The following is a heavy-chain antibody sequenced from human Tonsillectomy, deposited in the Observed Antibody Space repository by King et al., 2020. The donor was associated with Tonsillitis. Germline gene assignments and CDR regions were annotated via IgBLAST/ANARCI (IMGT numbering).Heavy chain of an antibody. CDR3: ARVYYGSGSYHYYYMDV. V-gene: IGHV5-51*01. D-gene: IGHD3-10*01. J-gene: IGHJ6*03. Sequence: VQLVESGAEVKKPGESLKISCKGSGYSFTSYWIGWVRQMPGKGLEWMGIIYPGDSDTRYSPSFQGQVTISADKSISTAYLQGSSLKASDTAMYYCARVYYGSGSYHYYYMDVWGKGTTVTVSS. CDR1: GYSFTSYW. CDR2: IYPGDSDT.